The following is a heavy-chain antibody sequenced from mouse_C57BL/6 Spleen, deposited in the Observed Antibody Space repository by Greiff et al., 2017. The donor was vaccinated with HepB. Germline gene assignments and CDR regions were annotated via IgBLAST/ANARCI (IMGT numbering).Heavy chain of an antibody. J-gene: IGHJ2*01. Sequence: VQLQQSGPELVKPGASVKMSCKASGYTFTDYNMHWVKQSHGKSLEWIGYINPNNGGTSYNQKFKGKATLTVNKSSSTAYMELRSLTSEEYAVYYCARRGSITTIVAKDYFDYWGQGTTLTVSS. CDR1: GYTFTDYN. CDR2: INPNNGGT. D-gene: IGHD1-1*01. CDR3: ARRGSITTIVAKDYFDY. V-gene: IGHV1-22*01.